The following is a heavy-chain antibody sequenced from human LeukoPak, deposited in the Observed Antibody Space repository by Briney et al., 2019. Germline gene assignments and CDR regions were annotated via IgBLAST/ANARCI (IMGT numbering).Heavy chain of an antibody. CDR1: GFTFSSYA. D-gene: IGHD6-13*01. V-gene: IGHV3-30-3*01. J-gene: IGHJ3*02. CDR2: ISYDGSNK. CDR3: AKDTRQLDAFDI. Sequence: TGGSLRLSCAASGFTFSSYAMHWVRQAPGKGLEWVAVISYDGSNKYYADSVKGRFTISRDNSKNTLYLQMNSLRAEDTAVYYCAKDTRQLDAFDIWGQGTMVTVSS.